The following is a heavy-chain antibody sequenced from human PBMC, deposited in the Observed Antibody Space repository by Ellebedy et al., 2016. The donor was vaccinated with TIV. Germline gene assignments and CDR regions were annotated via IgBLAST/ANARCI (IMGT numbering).Heavy chain of an antibody. CDR1: GYTLTELS. D-gene: IGHD5-18*01. V-gene: IGHV1-18*01. CDR2: ISPYNGDT. CDR3: ARDWDTALVPGTFDY. J-gene: IGHJ4*02. Sequence: ASVKVSCKVSGYTLTELSMHWVRQAPGQGLEWMGWISPYNGDTNYAQKLQGRVSMTTDTSTSTAYMELRSLRSDDTAVYYCARDWDTALVPGTFDYWGQGTLVTVSS.